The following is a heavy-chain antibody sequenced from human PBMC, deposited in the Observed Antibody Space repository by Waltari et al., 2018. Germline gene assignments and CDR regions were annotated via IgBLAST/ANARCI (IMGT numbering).Heavy chain of an antibody. J-gene: IGHJ4*02. CDR3: APLPGGSGQTFDY. V-gene: IGHV1-69-2*01. CDR1: GSTCIDYF. D-gene: IGHD3-10*01. CDR2: IDPEDGET. Sequence: EVQLVQSGAEVKKPGATVKISCKESGSTCIDYFMHWVQQAPGKGLEWVGRIDPEDGETVYAEKFQGRVTITADTSTDTSYLELSSLRSDDTAVYYCAPLPGGSGQTFDYWGQGTLLTVSS.